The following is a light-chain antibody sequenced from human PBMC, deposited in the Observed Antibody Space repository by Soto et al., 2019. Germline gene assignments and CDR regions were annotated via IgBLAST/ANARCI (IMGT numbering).Light chain of an antibody. V-gene: IGKV1-27*01. CDR2: LAS. J-gene: IGKJ3*01. Sequence: DIQMTQSPSSLSASVGDRITITCRTSQGISNYLAWYQQKSGEVPKLLIYLASTLRSGVPSRFSGSRSGTDFTLTISSLQPEDVAIYYCLQYANSPFTFGPGTKVDIK. CDR3: LQYANSPFT. CDR1: QGISNY.